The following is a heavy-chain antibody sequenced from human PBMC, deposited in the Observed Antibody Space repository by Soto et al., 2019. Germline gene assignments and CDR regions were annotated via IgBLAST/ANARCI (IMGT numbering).Heavy chain of an antibody. V-gene: IGHV1-2*02. CDR1: VYSLTGYY. CDR2: INPHSGDT. J-gene: IGHJ4*02. Sequence: QVQLVQSGAEMKKPGASVRVSCKASVYSLTGYYLNWVRQAPGQGLEWMGWINPHSGDTNYEQKFQGRVTMTRDTSISTAYMELSRLRSDDTAAYYCARSSFRGYFDLWGQGALVTVSS. CDR3: ARSSFRGYFDL. D-gene: IGHD3-16*01.